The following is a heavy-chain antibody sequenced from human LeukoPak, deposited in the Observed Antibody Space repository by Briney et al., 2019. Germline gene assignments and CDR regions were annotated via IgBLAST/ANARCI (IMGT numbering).Heavy chain of an antibody. V-gene: IGHV1-69*05. CDR1: VGTFSSYA. Sequence: GASVKVSCKASVGTFSSYAISWVRQAPGQGLDWMGRIIPIFGTAHSAQKFQGRVTTTTDESTSTAYMELSSLRSEDTAGYYCARAWAAAGRSSFDYWGQGTLVTVFS. CDR3: ARAWAAAGRSSFDY. D-gene: IGHD6-13*01. CDR2: IIPIFGTA. J-gene: IGHJ4*02.